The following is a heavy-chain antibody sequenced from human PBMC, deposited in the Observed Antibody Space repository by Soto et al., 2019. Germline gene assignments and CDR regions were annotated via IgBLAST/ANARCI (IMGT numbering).Heavy chain of an antibody. Sequence: GGSLRLSCAASGFTFSSYAMSWVRQAPGKGLEWVSAISGSGGSTYYADSVKGRFTISRDNSKNTLYLQMNGLRAEDTAVYYCAKDLYSSSGWALDYWGQGTLVTVSS. D-gene: IGHD6-6*01. CDR2: ISGSGGST. CDR3: AKDLYSSSGWALDY. CDR1: GFTFSSYA. J-gene: IGHJ4*02. V-gene: IGHV3-23*01.